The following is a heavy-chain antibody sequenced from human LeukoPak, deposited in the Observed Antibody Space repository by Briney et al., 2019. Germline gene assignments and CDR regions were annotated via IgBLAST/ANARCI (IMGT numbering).Heavy chain of an antibody. V-gene: IGHV3-23*01. J-gene: IGHJ4*02. CDR2: ITGSGATT. D-gene: IGHD4-17*01. Sequence: GGSLRLSCAASGFTFSSYAMSWVRQAPGKGLEWVSAITGSGATTYYADSVKGRFTISRDNSNNTLYLQMNSLRAEDTALYYCAKNGDYGDYVDYWGQGTLVTVSS. CDR1: GFTFSSYA. CDR3: AKNGDYGDYVDY.